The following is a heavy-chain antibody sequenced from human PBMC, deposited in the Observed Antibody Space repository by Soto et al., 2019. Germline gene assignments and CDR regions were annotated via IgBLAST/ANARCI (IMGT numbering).Heavy chain of an antibody. CDR1: FGSVTNSRYY. Sequence: SATLSLTCTVSFGSVTNSRYYLGWLRQSPGKGLEWIGSVYYRGRSYSKSSVKSRVTISVDTSKNQFSLNFNSVTASDTALYYCVSQRTTVLTQAYFDYWGPGDLVTVSA. V-gene: IGHV4-39*01. CDR3: VSQRTTVLTQAYFDY. CDR2: VYYRGRS. D-gene: IGHD4-17*01. J-gene: IGHJ4*02.